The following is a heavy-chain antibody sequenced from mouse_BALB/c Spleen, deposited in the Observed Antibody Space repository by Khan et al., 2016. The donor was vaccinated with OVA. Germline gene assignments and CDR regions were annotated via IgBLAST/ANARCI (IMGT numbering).Heavy chain of an antibody. CDR3: AGYGSYFAY. D-gene: IGHD1-1*01. V-gene: IGHV3-8*02. CDR2: INYSGGT. J-gene: IGHJ3*01. Sequence: EVQLQESGPSLVKPSQTLSLTCSVTGDSITSGYWNWIRKFPGNELEYMGYINYSGGTSYNPSLKSRISITRDTSKNQYYLQLKSVTTEDTAIFYCAGYGSYFAYWGQGTLVTVSA. CDR1: GDSITSGY.